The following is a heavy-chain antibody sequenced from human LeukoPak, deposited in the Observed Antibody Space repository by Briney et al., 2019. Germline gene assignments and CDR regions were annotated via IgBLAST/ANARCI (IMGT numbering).Heavy chain of an antibody. Sequence: GGSLRLSCAAFGFTFSSYSMNWVRQAPGKGLEWVSSISSSSSYIYYADSVKGRFTISRDNAKNSLYLQMNSLRAEDTAVYYCASSSSSLGFDYWGQGTLVTVSS. CDR2: ISSSSSYI. D-gene: IGHD6-6*01. CDR3: ASSSSSLGFDY. J-gene: IGHJ4*02. CDR1: GFTFSSYS. V-gene: IGHV3-21*01.